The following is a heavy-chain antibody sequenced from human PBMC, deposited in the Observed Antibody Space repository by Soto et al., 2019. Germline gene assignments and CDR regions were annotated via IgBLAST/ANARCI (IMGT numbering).Heavy chain of an antibody. CDR2: MNPGSGKT. J-gene: IGHJ5*02. V-gene: IGHV1-8*02. D-gene: IGHD3-16*01. CDR3: ARMASFGTLNWFDP. CDR1: GYTFINYD. Sequence: QVQLVQSGAEVKEPGASVRVSCKASGYTFINYDISWVRQATGQGLEWMGWMNPGSGKTVYANKFQGRVTMTRDASTSTAHLELSSLPSKDTAVYYCARMASFGTLNWFDPWGQGTLVTVST.